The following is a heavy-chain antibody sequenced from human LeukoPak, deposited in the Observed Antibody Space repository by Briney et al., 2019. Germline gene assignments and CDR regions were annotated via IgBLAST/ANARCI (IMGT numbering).Heavy chain of an antibody. Sequence: QSGGSLRLSCAASGFTFSDYYMSWIRQAPGKGLEWVANIKQDGSEKYYVDSVKGRFTISRDNAKNSLYLQMNSLRAEDTAVYYCARDGLSSGGDYWGQGTLVTVSS. J-gene: IGHJ4*02. CDR3: ARDGLSSGGDY. D-gene: IGHD3-22*01. V-gene: IGHV3-7*01. CDR1: GFTFSDYY. CDR2: IKQDGSEK.